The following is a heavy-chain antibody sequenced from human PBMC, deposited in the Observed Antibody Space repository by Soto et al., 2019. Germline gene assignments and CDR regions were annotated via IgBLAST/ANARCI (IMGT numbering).Heavy chain of an antibody. D-gene: IGHD1-26*01. CDR1: GFTFSSYA. V-gene: IGHV3-23*01. CDR2: ISGSGGST. Sequence: GGSLRLSCAASGFTFSSYAMSWVRQAPGKGLEWVSAISGSGGSTYYADSVKGRFTISRDNSKSTLYLQMNSLRAEDTAVYYCAMRELWEQYYYYYGMDVWGQGTTVTVSS. J-gene: IGHJ6*02. CDR3: AMRELWEQYYYYYGMDV.